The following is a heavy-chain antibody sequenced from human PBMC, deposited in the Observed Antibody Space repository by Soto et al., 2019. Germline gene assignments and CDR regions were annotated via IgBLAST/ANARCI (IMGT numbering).Heavy chain of an antibody. CDR1: GFTFSSYA. D-gene: IGHD6-19*01. Sequence: QVQLVESGGGVVQPGRSLRLSCAASGFTFSSYAMHWVRQAPGKGLEWVAVISYDGSNKYYADSVKGRFTISRDNSKNTLYLQMNSLRAEDTAVYYCARDQGYSSGWDPYNWFDPWGQGTLVTVSS. CDR3: ARDQGYSSGWDPYNWFDP. CDR2: ISYDGSNK. V-gene: IGHV3-30-3*01. J-gene: IGHJ5*02.